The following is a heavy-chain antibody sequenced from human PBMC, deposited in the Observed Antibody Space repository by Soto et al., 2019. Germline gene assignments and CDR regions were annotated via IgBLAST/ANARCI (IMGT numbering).Heavy chain of an antibody. V-gene: IGHV4-39*01. CDR3: ARHRGYYDILTGYYTELNFDY. Sequence: SETLSLTCTVSGGSISSSSYYWGWIRQPPGKGLEWIGSIYYSGTTYYNPSLKSRVTISVDTSKNQFSLKLSSVTAADTAVYYCARHRGYYDILTGYYTELNFDYWGQGTLVTVSS. D-gene: IGHD3-9*01. CDR2: IYYSGTT. CDR1: GGSISSSSYY. J-gene: IGHJ4*02.